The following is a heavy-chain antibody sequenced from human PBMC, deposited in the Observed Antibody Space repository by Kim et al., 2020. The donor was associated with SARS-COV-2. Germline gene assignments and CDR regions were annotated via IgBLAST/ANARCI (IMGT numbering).Heavy chain of an antibody. J-gene: IGHJ4*02. V-gene: IGHV3-48*02. D-gene: IGHD6-25*01. CDR1: GFTFSIYS. CDR2: ISSTSRNI. CDR3: ARVGPSGDTVDY. Sequence: GGSLRLSCAASGFTFSIYSIDWVRRAPGKGLEWIIYISSTSRNIYYADSVKGRFSVSRDNAENSVYLQMDSLTDGDTAIYYCARVGPSGDTVDYWGQGTPVTVSS.